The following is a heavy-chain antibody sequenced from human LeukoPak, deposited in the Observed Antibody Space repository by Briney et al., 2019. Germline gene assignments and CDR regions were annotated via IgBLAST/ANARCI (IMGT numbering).Heavy chain of an antibody. Sequence: ASVKVSCKASGYTFTSYDINWVRQATGQGLEWMGWMNPNSGNTGYAQKFQGRVTMTRDTSTSTVYMELSSLRSEDTAVYYCARGRIAVAGTGLAAFDIWGQGTMVTVSS. V-gene: IGHV1-8*01. CDR2: MNPNSGNT. J-gene: IGHJ3*02. CDR3: ARGRIAVAGTGLAAFDI. D-gene: IGHD6-19*01. CDR1: GYTFTSYD.